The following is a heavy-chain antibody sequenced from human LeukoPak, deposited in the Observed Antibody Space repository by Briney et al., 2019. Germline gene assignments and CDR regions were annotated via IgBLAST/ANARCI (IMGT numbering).Heavy chain of an antibody. Sequence: SETLSLTCAVYGGSFSGYYWSWIRHPPGKGLEWIGEINHSGSTNYNPSLKSRVTISVDTSKNQFSLKLSSVTAADTAVYYCARGGGLIAARDFDYWGQGTLVTVSS. CDR2: INHSGST. CDR3: ARGGGLIAARDFDY. CDR1: GGSFSGYY. V-gene: IGHV4-34*01. D-gene: IGHD6-6*01. J-gene: IGHJ4*02.